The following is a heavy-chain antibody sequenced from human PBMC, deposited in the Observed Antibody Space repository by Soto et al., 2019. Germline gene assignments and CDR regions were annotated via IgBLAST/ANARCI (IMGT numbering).Heavy chain of an antibody. CDR3: ARGRIAVAGHYSFDL. CDR2: IYTGGYT. V-gene: IGHV3-53*01. D-gene: IGHD6-19*01. J-gene: IGHJ4*02. CDR1: GFTVSSNY. Sequence: EVQLVESGGGLIQPGGSLRLSCTASGFTVSSNYMSWVRQAPGKGLEWVSVIYTGGYTYYADSVKGRFTISRDNSKNTLSLQLNSLRAEDTAVYFCARGRIAVAGHYSFDLGGQGTLVTVSS.